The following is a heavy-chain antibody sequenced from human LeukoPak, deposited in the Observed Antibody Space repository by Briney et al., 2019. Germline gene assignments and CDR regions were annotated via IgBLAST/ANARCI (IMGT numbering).Heavy chain of an antibody. V-gene: IGHV1-69*02. D-gene: IGHD3-22*01. CDR2: IIPILGIA. J-gene: IGHJ4*02. CDR3: ARQYYYDSSGPWYFDY. CDR1: GGTFSSYT. Sequence: ASVKVPCKASGGTFSSYTISWVRQAPGQGLEWMGRIIPILGIANYAQKFQGRVTTTADKSTSTAYMELSSLRSEDTAVYYCARQYYYDSSGPWYFDYWGQGTLVTVSS.